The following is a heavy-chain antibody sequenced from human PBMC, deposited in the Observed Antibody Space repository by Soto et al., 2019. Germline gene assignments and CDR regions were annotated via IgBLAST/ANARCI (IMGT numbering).Heavy chain of an antibody. V-gene: IGHV1-18*04. J-gene: IGHJ3*02. CDR2: ISAYNGNT. D-gene: IGHD3-3*01. CDR1: GYTFTSYG. CDR3: AKDARRVFGNDFDI. Sequence: QVQLVQSGPEVKKPGASVKVSCKASGYTFTSYGLSWVRQAPGQGLEWMGWISAYNGNTNYAQKFQGRVTMTTDTSTSTADMELRGLRSDDTAVYYCAKDARRVFGNDFDIWGPGTMVTVPS.